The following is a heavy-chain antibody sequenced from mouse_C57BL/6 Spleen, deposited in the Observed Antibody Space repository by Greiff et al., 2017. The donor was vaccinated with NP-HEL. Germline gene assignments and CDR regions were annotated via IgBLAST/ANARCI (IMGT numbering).Heavy chain of an antibody. CDR2: ISSGSSTI. CDR1: GFTFSDYG. V-gene: IGHV5-17*01. Sequence: VQLKQSGGGLVKPGGSLKLSCAASGFTFSDYGMHWVRQAPEKGLEWVAYISSGSSTIYYADTVKGRFTISRDNAKNTLFLQMTSLRSEDTAMYYCASNYGDWYFDVWGTGTTVTVSS. J-gene: IGHJ1*03. CDR3: ASNYGDWYFDV. D-gene: IGHD1-1*01.